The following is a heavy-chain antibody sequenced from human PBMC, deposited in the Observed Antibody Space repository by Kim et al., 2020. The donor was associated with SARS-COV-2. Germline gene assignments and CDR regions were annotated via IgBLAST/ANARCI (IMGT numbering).Heavy chain of an antibody. CDR3: ARDSGGSGYDGFDY. Sequence: AASVTVRLTISRDNAQNSLYLQMTSLSAEDTAVYYCARDSGGSGYDGFDYWGQGTLVTVSS. V-gene: IGHV3-21*01. J-gene: IGHJ4*02. D-gene: IGHD5-12*01.